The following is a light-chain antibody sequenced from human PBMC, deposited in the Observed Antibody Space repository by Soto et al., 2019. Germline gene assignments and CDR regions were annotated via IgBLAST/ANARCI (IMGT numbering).Light chain of an antibody. CDR3: QHYNTDSWT. J-gene: IGKJ1*01. Sequence: IHMTQAPSTLSASVGDRVTIPXRASQSISCWFAWYQQKPGXAPQXXXYDXSTLKSGVPSRLSASGSGTEFTLIISSLQPDDVATDYCQHYNTDSWTFGQGTKVDIK. CDR1: QSISCW. V-gene: IGKV1-5*01. CDR2: DXS.